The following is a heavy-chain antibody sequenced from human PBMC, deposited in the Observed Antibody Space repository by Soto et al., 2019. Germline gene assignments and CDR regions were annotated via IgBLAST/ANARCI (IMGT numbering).Heavy chain of an antibody. J-gene: IGHJ5*02. CDR1: GFTFSTYW. V-gene: IGHV3-74*01. CDR2: INSDGSST. Sequence: EVQLVESGGGLVQPGGSLRLSCAASGFTFSTYWMHWVRQAPGKGLVWVSRINSDGSSTYYADSVKGRFTISRDNAKTTLYLQMNSLRAEDPAVYYCSNWFDPWGQGTLVTVSS. CDR3: SNWFDP.